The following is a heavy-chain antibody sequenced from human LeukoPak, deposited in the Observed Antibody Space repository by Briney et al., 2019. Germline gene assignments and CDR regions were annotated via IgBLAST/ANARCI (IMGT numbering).Heavy chain of an antibody. V-gene: IGHV4-38-2*01. CDR1: GYSISSGYY. CDR3: ARVRSSWYYYYYMDV. D-gene: IGHD6-13*01. J-gene: IGHJ6*03. CDR2: IYHSGST. Sequence: PSETLSLTCAVSGYSISSGYYWGWIRQPPGKGLQWIGSIYHSGSTYYNPSLKSRVTISVDTSKNQFSLKLSSVTAADTAVYYCARVRSSWYYYYYMDVWGKGTTVTVSS.